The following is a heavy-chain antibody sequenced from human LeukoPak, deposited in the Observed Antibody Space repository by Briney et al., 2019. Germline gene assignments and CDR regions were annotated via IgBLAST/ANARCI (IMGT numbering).Heavy chain of an antibody. CDR1: GFTFSSYW. V-gene: IGHV3-7*03. D-gene: IGHD6-13*01. CDR2: IKQDGSEK. J-gene: IGHJ6*03. CDR3: ANPPAAGYYYYYYMDV. Sequence: GRSLRLSCAASGFTFSSYWMSWVRQAPGKGLEWVANIKQDGSEKYYVDSVKGRFTISRDNSKNTLYLQMNSLRAEDTAVYYCANPPAAGYYYYYYMDVWGKGTTVTVSS.